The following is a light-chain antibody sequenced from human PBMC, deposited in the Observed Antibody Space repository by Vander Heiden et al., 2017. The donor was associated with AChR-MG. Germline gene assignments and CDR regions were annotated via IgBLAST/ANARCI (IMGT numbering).Light chain of an antibody. CDR3: QQLNSFPLG. CDR2: AAS. CDR1: QGISSY. J-gene: IGKJ4*01. Sequence: IQLTQSPSFLSASVGDRVTITCRASQGISSYLAWYQQKPGKAPKLLIYAASTLQSGVPSRFSGSGSGTEFTLTISSLQPEDFATYYCQQLNSFPLGFGGGTKVEIK. V-gene: IGKV1-9*01.